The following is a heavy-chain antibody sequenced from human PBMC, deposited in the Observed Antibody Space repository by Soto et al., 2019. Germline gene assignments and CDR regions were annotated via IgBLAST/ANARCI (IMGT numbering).Heavy chain of an antibody. D-gene: IGHD3-22*01. J-gene: IGHJ4*02. Sequence: QVQLVQSGAEVKKPGASVKVSCKASGYIFTNHYIHWVRQAPGQGLEWMGIINPSGGSTNYLQKFQGRITMTRDTSTSTVYMELSSLRSEDTAVYFCARADYYDSSGCYEACWGQGTLVTVSS. CDR2: INPSGGST. V-gene: IGHV1-46*01. CDR3: ARADYYDSSGCYEAC. CDR1: GYIFTNHY.